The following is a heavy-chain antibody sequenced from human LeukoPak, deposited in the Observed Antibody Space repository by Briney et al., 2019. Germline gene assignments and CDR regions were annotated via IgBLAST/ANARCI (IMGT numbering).Heavy chain of an antibody. V-gene: IGHV1-2*06. J-gene: IGHJ4*02. CDR3: AREDGRLLQNDY. D-gene: IGHD1-26*01. Sequence: ASVKVSCKASGYTFTGYYMHWVRQAPGQGLEWMGRINPNSGGTNYAQKFQGRVTMTRDTSISTDYMELSRLRSDDTAVYYCAREDGRLLQNDYWGQGTLVTVSS. CDR1: GYTFTGYY. CDR2: INPNSGGT.